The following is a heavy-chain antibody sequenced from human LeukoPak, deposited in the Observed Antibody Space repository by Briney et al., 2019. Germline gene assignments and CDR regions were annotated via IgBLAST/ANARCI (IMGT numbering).Heavy chain of an antibody. D-gene: IGHD6-19*01. CDR3: ARDLDSSGWFTQGVDP. V-gene: IGHV1-46*01. Sequence: ASAKVSCKASGYTFTSYYMHWVRQAPGQGLEWVGIINPSGGSTSYAQKFQGRVTMTRDTSTSTVYMELSSLRSEDTAVYHCARDLDSSGWFTQGVDPWGQGTLVTVSS. CDR2: INPSGGST. CDR1: GYTFTSYY. J-gene: IGHJ5*02.